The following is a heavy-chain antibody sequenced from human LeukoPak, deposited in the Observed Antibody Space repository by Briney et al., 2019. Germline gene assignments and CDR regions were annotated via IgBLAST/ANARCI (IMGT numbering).Heavy chain of an antibody. V-gene: IGHV3-30-3*01. CDR2: ISYDGSNK. D-gene: IGHD4/OR15-4a*01. CDR3: PRALGPANYGHLEPLDS. CDR1: GFIFSSYV. Sequence: PGGSLRLSCAASGFIFSSYVMHWVRQAPGKGLEWVAVISYDGSNKYYADSVMGRFTISRDHSKNRVYLQMKSLRPEYTAVYYCPRALGPANYGHLEPLDSWGQGTLVIVSS. J-gene: IGHJ4*02.